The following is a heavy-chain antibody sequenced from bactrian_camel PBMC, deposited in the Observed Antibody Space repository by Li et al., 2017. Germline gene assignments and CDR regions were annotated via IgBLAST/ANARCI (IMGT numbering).Heavy chain of an antibody. CDR1: GFIFGIYA. J-gene: IGHJ4*01. CDR3: AKDDYSGGYSTNPFEY. D-gene: IGHD2*01. Sequence: VQLVESGGGLVQPGGSLRLSCAASGFIFGIYAMSWVRQAPGKGLEWVSRIDDGGGSPYYSDSVKGRFTISRDNAKNTLYLQLTSLKTEDTAMYYCAKDDYSGGYSTNPFEYWGQGTQVTVS. V-gene: IGHV3S31*01. CDR2: IDDGGGSP.